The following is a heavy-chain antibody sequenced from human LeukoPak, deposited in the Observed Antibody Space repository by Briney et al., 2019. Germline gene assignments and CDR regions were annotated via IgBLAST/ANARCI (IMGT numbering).Heavy chain of an antibody. Sequence: SVKVSCKASGGTFSSYVISWVRQAPGQGLEWMGRIIPIFGTANYAQKFQGRVTITTDESTSTAYMELSSLRSEDTAVYYCARDSRAGAFDIWGQGTMVTVSS. CDR3: ARDSRAGAFDI. CDR2: IIPIFGTA. V-gene: IGHV1-69*05. D-gene: IGHD2-2*01. CDR1: GGTFSSYV. J-gene: IGHJ3*02.